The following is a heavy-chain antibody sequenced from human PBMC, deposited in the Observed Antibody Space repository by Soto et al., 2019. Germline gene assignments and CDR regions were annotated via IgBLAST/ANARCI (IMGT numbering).Heavy chain of an antibody. Sequence: KTXETRSLPCSVSGSSISGSSCYWSWIRQHPGKGLEWIGHIYYSGSTDSNPSLKSRVIISADASKNQFSLNMSSVTAADTAVYYCAAGAYYQFDPWGQGPLVTVSS. V-gene: IGHV4-31*03. D-gene: IGHD3-22*01. J-gene: IGHJ5*02. CDR2: IYYSGST. CDR3: AAGAYYQFDP. CDR1: GSSISGSSCY.